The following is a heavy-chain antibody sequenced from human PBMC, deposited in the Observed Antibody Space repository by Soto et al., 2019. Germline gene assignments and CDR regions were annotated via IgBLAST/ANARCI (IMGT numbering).Heavy chain of an antibody. CDR3: AGRVFGGGID. Sequence: QVQLQESGPGLVKPSETLSLTCTVSGGSVSSGGYFWSWIRQPPGKGLEWIGYIYYSGSTNYNPSLXSXVXIXIAPSTTQFSLKLRSVTATDTAVYYCAGRVFGGGIDGGPGTLVSVA. CDR2: IYYSGST. CDR1: GGSVSSGGYF. D-gene: IGHD3-16*02. J-gene: IGHJ4*02. V-gene: IGHV4-61*08.